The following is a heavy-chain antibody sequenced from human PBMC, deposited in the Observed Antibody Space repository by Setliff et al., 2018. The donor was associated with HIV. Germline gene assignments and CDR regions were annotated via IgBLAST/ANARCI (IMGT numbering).Heavy chain of an antibody. V-gene: IGHV4-39*01. CDR2: LYNNGVT. CDR3: ANAPYPRGAFDV. D-gene: IGHD3-10*01. CDR1: GGSISSSSYY. Sequence: ASETLSLTCTVSGGSISSSSYYWGWIRQPPGKGLEWIGSLYNNGVTYYNPSLRSRVTIFVDMSKNQFSLKLTSVTAADTAMYYCANAPYPRGAFDVWGQGTVVTVSS. J-gene: IGHJ3*01.